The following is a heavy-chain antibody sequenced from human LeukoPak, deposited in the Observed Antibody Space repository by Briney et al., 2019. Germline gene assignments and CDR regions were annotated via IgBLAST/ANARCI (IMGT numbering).Heavy chain of an antibody. Sequence: GRSLRLSCAASGFTFSSYGMHWVRQAPGKGLEWVAVISYDGSNKYYADSVKGRFTISRDNSKNTLYLQMNSLGAEDTAVYYCAKDRGGDSSGYHFDYWGQGTLVTVSS. CDR3: AKDRGGDSSGYHFDY. CDR2: ISYDGSNK. J-gene: IGHJ4*02. D-gene: IGHD3-22*01. CDR1: GFTFSSYG. V-gene: IGHV3-30*18.